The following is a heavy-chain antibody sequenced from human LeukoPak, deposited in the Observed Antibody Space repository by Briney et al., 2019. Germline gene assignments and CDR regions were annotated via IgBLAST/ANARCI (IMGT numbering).Heavy chain of an antibody. D-gene: IGHD2-8*01. CDR1: GGSFSGYY. Sequence: SETLSLTCAVYGGSFSGYYWSWIRQPPGKGLEWIGEINHSGSTNYNPSLKSRVTVSVDTSKNQFSLTLSSVTAADTAVYYCARQRCNNGVCALLNWGQGTLVTVSS. CDR3: ARQRCNNGVCALLN. V-gene: IGHV4-34*01. J-gene: IGHJ4*02. CDR2: INHSGST.